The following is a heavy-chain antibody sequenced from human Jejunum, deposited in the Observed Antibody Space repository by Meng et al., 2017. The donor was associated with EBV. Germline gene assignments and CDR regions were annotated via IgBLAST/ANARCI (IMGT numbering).Heavy chain of an antibody. CDR3: VSAWVDP. CDR1: GFTFSNAW. J-gene: IGHJ5*02. Sequence: EWHWVGCGGGWGKPGGSVRLSCAGSGFTFSNAWISWVRQSPGKVLEWIARIKSKTQGGTTDYAASVKGRFTVSRDDSENTVYLQMNSLTTEDTAMYYCVSAWVDPWGQGTLVTVSS. V-gene: IGHV3-15*01. CDR2: IKSKTQGGTT.